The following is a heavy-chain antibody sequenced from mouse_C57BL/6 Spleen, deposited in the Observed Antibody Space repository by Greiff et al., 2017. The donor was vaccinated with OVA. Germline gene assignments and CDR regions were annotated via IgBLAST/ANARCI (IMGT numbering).Heavy chain of an antibody. CDR3: ARSYSAWYYFDY. V-gene: IGHV1-72*01. J-gene: IGHJ2*01. CDR1: GYTFTSYW. D-gene: IGHD1-1*01. CDR2: IDPNSGGN. Sequence: QVQLQQPGAELVKPGASVKLSCKASGYTFTSYWMHWVKQRPGRGLEWIGRIDPNSGGNKYNEKFKSKSTLTVDKTSSTAYMQLSSLTSEDSAVYYCARSYSAWYYFDYWGQGTTLTVSS.